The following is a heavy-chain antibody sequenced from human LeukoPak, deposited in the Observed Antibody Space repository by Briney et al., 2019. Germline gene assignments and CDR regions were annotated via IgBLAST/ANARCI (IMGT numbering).Heavy chain of an antibody. CDR3: ARHRYYDILTGPFDY. CDR1: GGSISRYY. Sequence: PSETLSLTCTVSGGSISRYYWSWIRQPPGKGLEWIGYIYYSGSTNYNPSLKSRVTISVDTSKNQFSLKLSSVTAADTAVYYCARHRYYDILTGPFDYWGQGTLVTVSS. D-gene: IGHD3-9*01. J-gene: IGHJ4*02. V-gene: IGHV4-59*08. CDR2: IYYSGST.